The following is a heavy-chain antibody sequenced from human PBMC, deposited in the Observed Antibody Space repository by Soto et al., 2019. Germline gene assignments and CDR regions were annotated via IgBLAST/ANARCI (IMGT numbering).Heavy chain of an antibody. V-gene: IGHV3-66*01. Sequence: GGSLRLSCAASGLNVSDNSMNWVRQAPGRGLEWVSVTFSGGSTYYADSVKGGFTVSRDTSKNTLSLQMNSLRAEDTAVYYCARAGVYSTANMDVWGKGTTVTVSS. J-gene: IGHJ6*03. CDR1: GLNVSDNS. CDR2: TFSGGST. CDR3: ARAGVYSTANMDV. D-gene: IGHD6-13*01.